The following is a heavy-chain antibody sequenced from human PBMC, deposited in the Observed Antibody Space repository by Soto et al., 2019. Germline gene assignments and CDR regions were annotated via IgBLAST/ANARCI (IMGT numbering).Heavy chain of an antibody. V-gene: IGHV3-23*01. D-gene: IGHD3-10*01. J-gene: IGHJ4*02. Sequence: EVQLLESGGGLVQPGGSLRLSCAASGFTFSNYAMSWVRQAPGKGLEWVSVISASGGSTSFADSVKGRFTISRDNSKNTLYLQMSSLGAEDTAVYYCAKELCASGSCYPDFWGQGTLVTVSS. CDR1: GFTFSNYA. CDR3: AKELCASGSCYPDF. CDR2: ISASGGST.